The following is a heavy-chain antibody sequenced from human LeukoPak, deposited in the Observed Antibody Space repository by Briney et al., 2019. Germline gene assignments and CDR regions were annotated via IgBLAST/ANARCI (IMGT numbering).Heavy chain of an antibody. Sequence: PGGSLRLSCAASGFTVSSNSMNWVRQAPGKGLEWVSSISGSTTYIYYADSVKGRFTISRDSAKNSLYLQMNSLRAEDTAVYYCARDKDSSGWYYFDYWGQGTLVTVSS. D-gene: IGHD6-19*01. CDR2: ISGSTTYI. CDR3: ARDKDSSGWYYFDY. V-gene: IGHV3-21*01. CDR1: GFTVSSNS. J-gene: IGHJ4*02.